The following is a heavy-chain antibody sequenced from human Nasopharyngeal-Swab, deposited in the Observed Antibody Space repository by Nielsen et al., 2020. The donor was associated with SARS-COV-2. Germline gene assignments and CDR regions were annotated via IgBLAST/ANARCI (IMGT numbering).Heavy chain of an antibody. CDR2: INGDTGNT. CDR3: ARERPEHYFDL. D-gene: IGHD2-21*01. J-gene: IGHJ4*02. Sequence: WVRQAPGQSLEWMGWINGDTGNTKYPEKFQGRVTITRDRSTKTAYMELRSLRSEGTAVYYCARERPEHYFDLWGPGTLVTVSS. V-gene: IGHV1-3*01.